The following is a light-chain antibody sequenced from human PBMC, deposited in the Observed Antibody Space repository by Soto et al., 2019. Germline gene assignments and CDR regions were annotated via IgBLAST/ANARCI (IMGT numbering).Light chain of an antibody. V-gene: IGKV1-12*02. CDR1: QGISVW. Sequence: DIQMTHSPSSVSASVGDRVFITCRASQGISVWLAWYQQKPGKAPKLLIYATASLQSGFPSRFSGGGSGTDVTLTIGSLHPEDLATDYCQRATSFPSAFGPGTNVDL. CDR3: QRATSFPSA. CDR2: ATA. J-gene: IGKJ3*01.